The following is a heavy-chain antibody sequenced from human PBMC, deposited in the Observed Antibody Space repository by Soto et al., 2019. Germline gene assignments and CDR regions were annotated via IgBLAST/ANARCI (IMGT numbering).Heavy chain of an antibody. V-gene: IGHV3-9*01. CDR2: ISWNSGSI. CDR1: GFTFDDYA. CDR3: ATDITIFGVVIRGLFDY. J-gene: IGHJ4*02. D-gene: IGHD3-3*01. Sequence: EVQLVESGGGLVQPGRSLRLSCAASGFTFDDYAMHWVRQAPGKGLEWVSGISWNSGSIGYADSVKGRFTISRDNAKNSLYLQMNSLRAEDTALYYCATDITIFGVVIRGLFDYWGQGTLVTVSS.